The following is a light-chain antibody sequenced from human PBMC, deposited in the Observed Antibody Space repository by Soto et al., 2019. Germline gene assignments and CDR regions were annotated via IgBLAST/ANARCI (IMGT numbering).Light chain of an antibody. V-gene: IGKV1-39*01. CDR2: SAS. CDR1: GSISDY. Sequence: IQLTQSPSSLSASVGDRVTIVCRASGSISDYLNWYQLKSGEAPKVLIYSASTLRRGVPSRFSGTGSGTEFTLTISSLQPEDVATYYCQLTFSQLLSFGGGTTVEIK. CDR3: QLTFSQLLS. J-gene: IGKJ4*01.